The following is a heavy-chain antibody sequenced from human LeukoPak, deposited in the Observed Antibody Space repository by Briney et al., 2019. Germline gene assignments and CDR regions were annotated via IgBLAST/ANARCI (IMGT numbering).Heavy chain of an antibody. V-gene: IGHV4-59*01. CDR1: GGSISSDY. D-gene: IGHD3-22*01. CDR3: ARVSSAVYFDY. Sequence: SETLSLTCIVSGGSISSDYWSWIRQPPGKGLELIGYIYYSGSTNYNPSLKSRVTISVDTSKNQFSLKLSSVTAADTAVYYCARVSSAVYFDYWGQGTLVTVSS. J-gene: IGHJ4*02. CDR2: IYYSGST.